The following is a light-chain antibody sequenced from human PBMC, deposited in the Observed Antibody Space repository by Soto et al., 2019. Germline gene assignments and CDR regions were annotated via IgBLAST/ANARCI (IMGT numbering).Light chain of an antibody. Sequence: EIVVTQSPGTLSLSPGDRATLSCRASQSISTTYLAWYQQRPGQAPRLLICGTSSRATGIPDRFSGSGSATDFTLTINRLEPEDFALYYCQQYGTSPYTFGQGTKLEIK. CDR1: QSISTTY. CDR2: GTS. V-gene: IGKV3-20*01. J-gene: IGKJ2*01. CDR3: QQYGTSPYT.